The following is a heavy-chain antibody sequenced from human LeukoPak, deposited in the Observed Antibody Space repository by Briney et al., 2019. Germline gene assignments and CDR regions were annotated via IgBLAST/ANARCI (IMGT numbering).Heavy chain of an antibody. D-gene: IGHD6-19*01. CDR1: GLTFSSYR. Sequence: PGGSLRLSCAASGLTFSSYRMNWVRQAPGKGLEWVSSISSSSYIYYADSVKGRFTISRDNAKNSLYLQMNSLRAEDTAVYYCARDGAVAGHDYWGQGTLVTVSS. V-gene: IGHV3-21*01. J-gene: IGHJ4*02. CDR3: ARDGAVAGHDY. CDR2: ISSSSYI.